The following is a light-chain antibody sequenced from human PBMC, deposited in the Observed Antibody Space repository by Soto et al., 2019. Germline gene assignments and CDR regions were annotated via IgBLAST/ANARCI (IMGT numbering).Light chain of an antibody. Sequence: EIVLTQSPATLSLSPRERATLSCRASQSVSSSLAWYQQKPGQAPRLLIYDASNRATGIPARFSGSLSGTDFPLNISSLAPADFPAYYCQQRNNWPLTIGHATKLEIK. CDR2: DAS. V-gene: IGKV3-11*01. J-gene: IGKJ2*01. CDR1: QSVSSS. CDR3: QQRNNWPLT.